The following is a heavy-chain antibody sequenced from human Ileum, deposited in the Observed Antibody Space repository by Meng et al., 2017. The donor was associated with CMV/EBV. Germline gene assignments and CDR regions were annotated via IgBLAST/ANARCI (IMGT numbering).Heavy chain of an antibody. J-gene: IGHJ4*02. D-gene: IGHD3-10*01. CDR1: GFSFNIFY. Sequence: ETLSLTCAASGFSFNIFYMHWVRQVPGKGLVWVSRVTSDGTTTYAESVKGRFTISRDDATSTVYLQMDSLRVEDTAVYYCARDGSYKLDYWGQGTLVTVSS. CDR2: VTSDGTTT. V-gene: IGHV3-74*03. CDR3: ARDGSYKLDY.